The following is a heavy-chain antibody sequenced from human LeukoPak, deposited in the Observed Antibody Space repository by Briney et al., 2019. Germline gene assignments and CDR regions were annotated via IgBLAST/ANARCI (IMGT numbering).Heavy chain of an antibody. CDR2: SDPKSGAT. CDR3: ARRHLRMRSYDY. CDR1: GYTFTGDY. V-gene: IGHV1-2*02. D-gene: IGHD3-10*01. Sequence: ASVKVSCKASGYTFTGDYIHWLRQAPGQRFEWMGWSDPKSGATKYEHFQGRVTMTRDTSISTAYMELSRLTSDDTATYFCARRHLRMRSYDYWGQGNLVIVSS. J-gene: IGHJ4*02.